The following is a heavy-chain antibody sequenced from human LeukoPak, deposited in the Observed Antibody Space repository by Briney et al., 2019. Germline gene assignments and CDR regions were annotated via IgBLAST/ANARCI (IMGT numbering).Heavy chain of an antibody. CDR2: INHSGST. CDR3: ASMGYFDWSSPFDY. J-gene: IGHJ4*02. CDR1: GGSFSGYY. D-gene: IGHD3-9*01. V-gene: IGHV4-34*01. Sequence: PSETLSLTCAVYGGSFSGYYWSWIRHPPGKGLEWVGEINHSGSTNYNPSLKSRLTISVDTSKNQFSLKLRSVTAADTAVHYCASMGYFDWSSPFDYWGQGTLVTVSS.